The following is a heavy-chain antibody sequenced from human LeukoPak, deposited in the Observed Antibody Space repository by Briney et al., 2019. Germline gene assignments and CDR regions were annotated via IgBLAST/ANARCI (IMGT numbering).Heavy chain of an antibody. J-gene: IGHJ4*02. Sequence: GASVKVSSKASGYTFTSDGISWVRQAPGQGLEWMGVINPSVGTTTYTQKFQGRVTMTRDTSTSTVYMELSSLRSEDTAVYYCAREGSISTVQIDYWGQGTLVTVSP. CDR2: INPSVGTT. D-gene: IGHD2-21*01. CDR1: GYTFTSDG. V-gene: IGHV1-46*01. CDR3: AREGSISTVQIDY.